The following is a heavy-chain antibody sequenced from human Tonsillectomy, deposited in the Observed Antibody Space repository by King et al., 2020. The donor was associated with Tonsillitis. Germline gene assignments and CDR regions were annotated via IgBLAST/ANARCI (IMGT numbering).Heavy chain of an antibody. CDR2: IYYSGST. CDR3: ARHSPGSYSYGYNPGHYFDY. Sequence: LQLQESGPGLVKPSETLSLICIVSGGSISSSSYYWGWIRQPPGKGLEWIGTIYYSGSTYYNRSYKSRVTISVDMSKNQFSLKLSSVTAADTAVYYCARHSPGSYSYGYNPGHYFDYWGQGTLVTVSS. D-gene: IGHD5-18*01. V-gene: IGHV4-39*01. J-gene: IGHJ4*02. CDR1: GGSISSSSYY.